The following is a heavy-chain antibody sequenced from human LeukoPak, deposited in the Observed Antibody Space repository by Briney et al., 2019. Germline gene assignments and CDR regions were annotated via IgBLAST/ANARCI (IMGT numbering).Heavy chain of an antibody. J-gene: IGHJ4*02. CDR1: GGSISSYY. CDR3: ARYSRQTDNFDY. D-gene: IGHD6-13*01. V-gene: IGHV4-59*08. CDR2: IYYSGST. Sequence: SETLSLTCTVSGGSISSYYWSWIRQPPGKGLEWIGYIYYSGSTNYNPSLKSRVTISVDTSKNQFSLKLSSVTAADTAVYYCARYSRQTDNFDYWGQGTLVTVSS.